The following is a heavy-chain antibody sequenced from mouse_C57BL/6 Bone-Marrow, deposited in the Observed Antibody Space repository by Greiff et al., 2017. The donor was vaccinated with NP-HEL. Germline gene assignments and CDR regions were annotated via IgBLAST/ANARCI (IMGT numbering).Heavy chain of an antibody. V-gene: IGHV10-1*01. D-gene: IGHD1-1*02. Sequence: EVKVVESGGGLVQPKGSLKLSCAASGFSFNTYAMNWVRQAPGKGLEWVARIRSKSNNYATYYADSVKDRFTISRDDSESMLYLQMNNLKTEDTAMYYCVRGGSNPFAYWGQGTLVTVSA. J-gene: IGHJ3*01. CDR1: GFSFNTYA. CDR3: VRGGSNPFAY. CDR2: IRSKSNNYAT.